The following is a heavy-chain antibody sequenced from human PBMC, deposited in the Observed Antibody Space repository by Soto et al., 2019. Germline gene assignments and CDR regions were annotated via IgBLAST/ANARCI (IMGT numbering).Heavy chain of an antibody. CDR1: GGSFSKYG. CDR2: IIPMFGIG. D-gene: IGHD2-2*01. V-gene: IGHV1-69*01. CDR3: ARGYRANYCDAMDV. J-gene: IGHJ6*02. Sequence: QVQLVQSGAEVKMPGSSVRVSCKASGGSFSKYGISWVRQAPGQGLEWMGGIIPMFGIGNYAEKFLGRVTNTADESTSTSHMELSSLRSEDTAVYFCARGYRANYCDAMDVWGQGTTVTVSS.